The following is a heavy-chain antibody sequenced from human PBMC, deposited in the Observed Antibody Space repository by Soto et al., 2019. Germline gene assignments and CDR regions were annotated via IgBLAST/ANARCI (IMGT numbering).Heavy chain of an antibody. CDR1: GGSMSSYY. D-gene: IGHD1-26*01. Sequence: QVQLQESGPGLVKPSETLSLNCTVSGGSMSSYYWGWIRQAAGKPLEWIGRIYTTGSTNYNPSLRSRVTLSLDTSKTQFSLKLRSVTAADTAVYYCAREGASGFGMDVWGQGTTVTVSS. CDR2: IYTTGST. CDR3: AREGASGFGMDV. J-gene: IGHJ6*02. V-gene: IGHV4-4*07.